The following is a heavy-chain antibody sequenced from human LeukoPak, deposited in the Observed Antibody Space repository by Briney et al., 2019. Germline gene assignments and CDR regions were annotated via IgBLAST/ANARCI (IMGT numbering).Heavy chain of an antibody. CDR1: GSTFSSYA. CDR3: ASIGYCSGGSCRNGDY. D-gene: IGHD2-15*01. Sequence: SVKVSCKASGSTFSSYAISWVRQAPGQGLEWMGGIIPIFGTANYAQKFQGRGTITPDKSTSTAYMELSSLRSEDTAVYYCASIGYCSGGSCRNGDYWGQGTLVTVSS. CDR2: IIPIFGTA. V-gene: IGHV1-69*06. J-gene: IGHJ4*02.